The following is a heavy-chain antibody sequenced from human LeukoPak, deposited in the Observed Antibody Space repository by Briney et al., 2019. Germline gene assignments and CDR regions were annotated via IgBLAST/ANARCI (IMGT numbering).Heavy chain of an antibody. J-gene: IGHJ4*02. V-gene: IGHV3-64*01. CDR3: ARGLDRYSDDY. CDR1: GFPFSSYP. CDR2: ISSNGYTT. Sequence: GGSLRLSCAASGFPFSSYPMHWVRQAPGKGLEYASGISSNGYTTYYANSVKGRFTISRDNSKNTLSLQMGSLRAEDMAVYYCARGLDRYSDDYWGQGTLVTVSS. D-gene: IGHD1-1*01.